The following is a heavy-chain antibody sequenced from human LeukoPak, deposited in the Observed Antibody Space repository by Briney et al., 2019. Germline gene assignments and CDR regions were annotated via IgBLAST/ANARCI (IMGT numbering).Heavy chain of an antibody. CDR1: GGSISSSSYY. CDR2: IYYSGST. CDR3: ARIIISMVRGVIYQASWFDP. Sequence: ASETLSLTCTVSGGSISSSSYYWGWIRQPPGKGLEWIGSIYYSGSTYYNPSLKSRVTISVDTSKNQFSLKLSSVTAPDTAVYYCARIIISMVRGVIYQASWFDPWGQGTLVTVSS. D-gene: IGHD3-10*01. V-gene: IGHV4-39*01. J-gene: IGHJ5*02.